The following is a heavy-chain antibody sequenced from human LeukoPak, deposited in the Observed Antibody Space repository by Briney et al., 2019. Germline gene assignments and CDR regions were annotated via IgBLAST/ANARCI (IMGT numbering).Heavy chain of an antibody. Sequence: GGSLRLSCAASGFTFSSYAIHWVRQAPGKGLECVAVVSNDGTEKYYADSAKGRFTISRDNSKNTLYLQMNSLRTEDTAVYYCARDGGDGYNDLDYWGQGSLVTVSS. CDR2: VSNDGTEK. D-gene: IGHD5-24*01. CDR1: GFTFSSYA. V-gene: IGHV3-30-3*01. J-gene: IGHJ4*02. CDR3: ARDGGDGYNDLDY.